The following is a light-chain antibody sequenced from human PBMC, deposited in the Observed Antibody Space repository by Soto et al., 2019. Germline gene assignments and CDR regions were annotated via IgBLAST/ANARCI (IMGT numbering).Light chain of an antibody. CDR3: QQRSTGT. Sequence: EIVLTQSPATLSLSPGERATLSCRASQTINNFLAWYQQKPGQPPRLLIYDASTRAPGIPGRFSGSGSGTDFTLTITSLEPDDFAVYHCQQRSTGTFGGGTKVDIK. J-gene: IGKJ4*01. CDR1: QTINNF. V-gene: IGKV3-11*01. CDR2: DAS.